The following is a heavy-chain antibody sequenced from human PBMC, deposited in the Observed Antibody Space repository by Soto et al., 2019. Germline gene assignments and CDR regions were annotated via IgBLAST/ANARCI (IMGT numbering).Heavy chain of an antibody. CDR2: INGDGRTT. Sequence: EVQLVESGGGLVQPGGSLRLSCAASGFTFSSYWTHWVRQAPGKGLVWVSRINGDGRTTNYADSVRGQFAISRDNAKNTVYLQMNSLRAEDTAVYYCARGAAGRYYSDYWGQGTLVTVSS. CDR1: GFTFSSYW. CDR3: ARGAAGRYYSDY. V-gene: IGHV3-74*01. J-gene: IGHJ4*02. D-gene: IGHD2-15*01.